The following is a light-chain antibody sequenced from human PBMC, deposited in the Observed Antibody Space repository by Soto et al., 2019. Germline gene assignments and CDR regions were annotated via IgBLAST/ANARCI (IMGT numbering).Light chain of an antibody. Sequence: EIVMTQSPATLSVSPGERATLSCRASQSVYSNLAWYQQTPGQAPRLLIYVASTRATGIPARFSGSGSGTEFNLTISSLQSEDFAVYYCQQYQSWPLTFGGGTTVEIK. CDR1: QSVYSN. V-gene: IGKV3-15*01. CDR3: QQYQSWPLT. J-gene: IGKJ4*01. CDR2: VAS.